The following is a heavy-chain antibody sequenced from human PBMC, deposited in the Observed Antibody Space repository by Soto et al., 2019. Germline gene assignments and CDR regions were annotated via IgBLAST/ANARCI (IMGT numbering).Heavy chain of an antibody. J-gene: IGHJ3*02. CDR1: GYTFTSYG. V-gene: IGHV1-18*01. CDR2: ISAYNGNT. Sequence: ASVKVSCKASGYTFTSYGISWVRQSPGQGLEWMGWISAYNGNTNYAQKLQGRVTMTTDTSTSTAYMELRSLRSDDTAVYYCARDARGYSGYGDAFDIWGQGTMVTVSS. D-gene: IGHD5-12*01. CDR3: ARDARGYSGYGDAFDI.